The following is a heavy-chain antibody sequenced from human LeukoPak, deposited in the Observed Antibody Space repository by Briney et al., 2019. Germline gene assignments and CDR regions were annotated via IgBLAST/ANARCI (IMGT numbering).Heavy chain of an antibody. D-gene: IGHD6-6*01. CDR3: ARGQQFGGFDY. V-gene: IGHV4-39*01. Sequence: SETLSLTCTVSGGSISSFSYYWGWIRQPPGKGLEWIGNIHYSGSTYYNSSLKSRVTISVDTSNNQFSLKLSSVTAADTAVYYCARGQQFGGFDYWGQGTLVTVSS. CDR1: GGSISSFSYY. CDR2: IHYSGST. J-gene: IGHJ4*02.